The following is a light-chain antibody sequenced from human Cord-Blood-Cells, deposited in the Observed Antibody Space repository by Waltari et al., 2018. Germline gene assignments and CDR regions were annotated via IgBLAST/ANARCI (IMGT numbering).Light chain of an antibody. CDR3: SSYTSSSTLV. CDR1: SSDVCGYNY. J-gene: IGLJ1*01. CDR2: DVS. Sequence: QSALTQPASVSGSPGQSITIYCTGTSSDVCGYNYVSWYQQHPGKAPKLMIYDVSNRPSGVSNRFSGSKSGNTASLTISGLQAEDEADYYCSSYTSSSTLVFGTGTKVTVL. V-gene: IGLV2-14*01.